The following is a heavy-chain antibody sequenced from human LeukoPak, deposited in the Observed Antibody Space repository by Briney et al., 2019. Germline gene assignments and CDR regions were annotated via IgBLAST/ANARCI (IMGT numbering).Heavy chain of an antibody. D-gene: IGHD2-2*01. CDR1: GFTFSSYG. CDR2: IRYDGSNK. CDR3: AKELVHGAGVLVY. J-gene: IGHJ4*02. Sequence: GGSLRLSCAASGFTFSSYGMHWVRQAPGKGLEWVAFIRYDGSNKYYADSVKGRFTISRDNSKNTLYLQMNSLRAEDTAVYYCAKELVHGAGVLVYWGQGTLVTVSS. V-gene: IGHV3-30*02.